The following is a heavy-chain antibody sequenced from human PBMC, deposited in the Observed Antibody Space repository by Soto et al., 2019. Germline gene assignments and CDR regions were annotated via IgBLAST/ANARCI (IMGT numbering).Heavy chain of an antibody. CDR3: ARDDSGSAPRSYYGMDV. J-gene: IGHJ6*02. CDR1: GGTFSSYA. V-gene: IGHV1-69*13. Sequence: GASVKVSCKASGGTFSSYAISWVRQAPGQGLEWMGGIIPIFGTANYAQKFQGRVTITADESTSTAYMELSSLRSEDTAVYYCARDDSGSAPRSYYGMDVWGQGTTVTAP. D-gene: IGHD3-10*01. CDR2: IIPIFGTA.